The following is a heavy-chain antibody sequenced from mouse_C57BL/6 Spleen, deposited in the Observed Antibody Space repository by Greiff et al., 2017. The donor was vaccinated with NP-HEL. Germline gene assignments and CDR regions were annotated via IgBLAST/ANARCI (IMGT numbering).Heavy chain of an antibody. CDR1: GYTFTTYP. CDR2: FHPYNDDT. CDR3: ARPYYYGSSYEGAWFAY. V-gene: IGHV1-47*01. Sequence: VQLQQSGAELVKPGASVKMSCKASGYTFTTYPIEWMKQNHGKSLEWIGNFHPYNDDTKYNEKFKGKATLTVEKSSSTVYLELSRLTSDDSAVYYCARPYYYGSSYEGAWFAYWGQGTLVTVSA. J-gene: IGHJ3*01. D-gene: IGHD1-1*01.